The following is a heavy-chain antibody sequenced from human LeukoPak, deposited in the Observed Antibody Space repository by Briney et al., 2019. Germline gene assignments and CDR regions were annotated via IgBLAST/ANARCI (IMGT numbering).Heavy chain of an antibody. V-gene: IGHV1-69*13. CDR1: GDTLSSYA. CDR2: IIPIFGTA. J-gene: IGHJ5*02. D-gene: IGHD3-10*01. CDR3: ARALLWFGELYNWFDP. Sequence: SVKVSCKASGDTLSSYAISWVRQAPGQGLEWMGGIIPIFGTANYAQKFQGRVTITADESTSTAYMELSSLRSEDTAVYYCARALLWFGELYNWFDPWGEGALVTVSS.